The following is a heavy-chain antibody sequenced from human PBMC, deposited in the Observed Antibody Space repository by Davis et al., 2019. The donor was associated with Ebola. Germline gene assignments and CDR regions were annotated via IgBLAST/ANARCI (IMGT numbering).Heavy chain of an antibody. J-gene: IGHJ4*02. D-gene: IGHD3-10*01. CDR1: GFIYTDYW. Sequence: GESLKISCAASGFIYTDYWMSWVRQAPGKGLEWVSAISGSGGSTYYADSVKGRFTISRDNSKNTLYLQMNSLRAEDTAVYYCAKGGLLWFRELIFRGGAFDYWGQGTRVTVSS. CDR3: AKGGLLWFRELIFRGGAFDY. V-gene: IGHV3-23*01. CDR2: ISGSGGST.